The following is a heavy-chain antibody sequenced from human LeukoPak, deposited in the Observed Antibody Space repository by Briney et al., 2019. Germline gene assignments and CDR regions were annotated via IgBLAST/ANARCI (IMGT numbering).Heavy chain of an antibody. CDR2: IYTSGRT. Sequence: SETLSLTCTVSGGSISSGSYFWSWIRQSAGKGLEWIGRIYTSGRTNYNPSLKSRVTISVDTAKNQFSLKLSSVTAADTAVYCCARSSFGGIIVIPAGYWGQGTLVTVSS. V-gene: IGHV4-61*02. D-gene: IGHD3-16*02. CDR3: ARSSFGGIIVIPAGY. CDR1: GGSISSGSYF. J-gene: IGHJ4*02.